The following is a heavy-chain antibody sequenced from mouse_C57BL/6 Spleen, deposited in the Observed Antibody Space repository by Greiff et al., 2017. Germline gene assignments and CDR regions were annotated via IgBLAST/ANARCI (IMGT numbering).Heavy chain of an antibody. J-gene: IGHJ3*01. CDR2: ISSGGDYI. Sequence: EVKLMESGEGLVKPGGSLKLSCAASGFTFSSYAMSWVRQTPEKRLEWVAYISSGGDYIYYADTVKGRFTISRDNARNTLYLQMSSLKSEDTAMYYCTRGGVPIAYWGQGTLVTVSA. CDR1: GFTFSSYA. CDR3: TRGGVPIAY. V-gene: IGHV5-9-1*02.